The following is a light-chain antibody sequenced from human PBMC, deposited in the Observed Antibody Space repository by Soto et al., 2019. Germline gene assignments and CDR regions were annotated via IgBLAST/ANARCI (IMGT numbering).Light chain of an antibody. CDR2: GAS. CDR3: QQYGSPPLYT. Sequence: ENVLPQSPGTLPLSTGERANLSCRASQSGSTSYLAWYQQKPGQAPRLFIYGASSRDTGLPGRFSGSGSGTDFTLTISRLEPEDFAVYYCQQYGSPPLYTFGQGTKLEIQ. J-gene: IGKJ2*01. V-gene: IGKV3-20*01. CDR1: QSGSTSY.